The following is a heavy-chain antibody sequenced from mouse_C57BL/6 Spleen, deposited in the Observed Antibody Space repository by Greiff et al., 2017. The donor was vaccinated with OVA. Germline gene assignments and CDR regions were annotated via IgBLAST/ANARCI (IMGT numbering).Heavy chain of an antibody. V-gene: IGHV3-6*01. CDR2: ISYDGSN. J-gene: IGHJ4*01. CDR1: GYSITSGYY. Sequence: DVKLQESGPGLVKPSQSLSLTCSVTGYSITSGYYWYWLRQLPGNQLEWVGFISYDGSNNYNPSLKTRLSITRDTSMNQCFLKLNSVATEDTATYYCARCSGMDDWGQGTSVTVSS. CDR3: ARCSGMDD. D-gene: IGHD1-1*01.